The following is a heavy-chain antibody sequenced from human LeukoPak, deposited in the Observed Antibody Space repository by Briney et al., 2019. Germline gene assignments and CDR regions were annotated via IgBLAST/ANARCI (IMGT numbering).Heavy chain of an antibody. V-gene: IGHV4-39*07. D-gene: IGHD6-13*01. CDR1: GGSISNSHYY. Sequence: SETLSLTCSVSGGSISNSHYYWGWIRLPPGKGMEWIGTIYYSGSTNYNPSVKSRVTISIDTSKNQFSLKLSSVTAADTAVYYCARGRQQLVGWFDPWGQGTLVTVSS. CDR2: IYYSGST. CDR3: ARGRQQLVGWFDP. J-gene: IGHJ5*02.